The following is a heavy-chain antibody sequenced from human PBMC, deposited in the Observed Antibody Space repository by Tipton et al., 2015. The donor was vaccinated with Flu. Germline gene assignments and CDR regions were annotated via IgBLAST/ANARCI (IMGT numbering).Heavy chain of an antibody. Sequence: TLSLTCTVSGGSISSGSYFWGWIRQPAGEGLEWIGHISTSGSTNYNPSLKSRLTLSVDTSKNQFSLRLTSVTATDTALYYCARHERGVSTFPWGQGTLVIVSS. CDR1: GGSISSGSYF. J-gene: IGHJ5*02. CDR2: ISTSGST. D-gene: IGHD5/OR15-5a*01. CDR3: ARHERGVSTFP. V-gene: IGHV4-61*09.